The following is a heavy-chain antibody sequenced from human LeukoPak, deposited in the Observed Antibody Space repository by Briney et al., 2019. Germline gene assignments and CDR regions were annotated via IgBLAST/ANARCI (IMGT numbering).Heavy chain of an antibody. J-gene: IGHJ5*02. CDR1: GFSFSTYG. CDR3: ANGLATVTTPAEVS. Sequence: GGSLRLSCAASGFSFSTYGMHWVRQAPGKGLEWVAFIRYDGTNKFYVDLVKGRFTISRDNSKNTLYLHLNSLRAEDTAMYYCANGLATVTTPAEVSWGQGTLVTVSS. V-gene: IGHV3-30*02. CDR2: IRYDGTNK. D-gene: IGHD4-17*01.